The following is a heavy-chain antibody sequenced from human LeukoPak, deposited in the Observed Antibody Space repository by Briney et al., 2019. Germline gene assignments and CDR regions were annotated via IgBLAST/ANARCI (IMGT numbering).Heavy chain of an antibody. Sequence: GGSLRLSCAASGFTFSSYSMNWVRQAPGKGLEWVSSISSSSSYIYYADSVKGRFTISRDNAKNSLYLQMNSLRAEDTAVYYCARAPLGYCSGGSCYSLPSDYWGQGTLVTVSS. D-gene: IGHD2-15*01. CDR1: GFTFSSYS. J-gene: IGHJ4*02. V-gene: IGHV3-21*01. CDR2: ISSSSSYI. CDR3: ARAPLGYCSGGSCYSLPSDY.